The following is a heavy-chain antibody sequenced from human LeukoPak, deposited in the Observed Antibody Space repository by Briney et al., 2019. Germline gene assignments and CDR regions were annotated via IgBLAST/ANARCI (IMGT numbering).Heavy chain of an antibody. J-gene: IGHJ6*03. CDR2: IYYSGGT. V-gene: IGHV4-59*11. Sequence: PSETLSLTCTVSGGSISSHYWSWIRQPPGKGLEGIGYIYYSGGTNYNPSLKRRGTISVDTSTNHFSLKLRSVPAADTAVYYCARSEYSSSWYYHYYYYMDVWGKGTTVTVSS. CDR1: GGSISSHY. CDR3: ARSEYSSSWYYHYYYYMDV. D-gene: IGHD6-13*01.